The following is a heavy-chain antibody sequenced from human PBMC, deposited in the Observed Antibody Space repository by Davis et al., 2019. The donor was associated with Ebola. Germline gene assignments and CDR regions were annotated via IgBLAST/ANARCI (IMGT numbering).Heavy chain of an antibody. D-gene: IGHD3-10*01. Sequence: GESLKISCAASGFTFSSYWMSWVRQAPGKGLEWVANIKQDGSEKYYVDSVKDRFTISRDNAKNSLYLQMNSLRAEDTAVYYCARDQTFGLRTPYWGQGTLVTVSS. CDR3: ARDQTFGLRTPY. J-gene: IGHJ4*02. CDR1: GFTFSSYW. CDR2: IKQDGSEK. V-gene: IGHV3-7*01.